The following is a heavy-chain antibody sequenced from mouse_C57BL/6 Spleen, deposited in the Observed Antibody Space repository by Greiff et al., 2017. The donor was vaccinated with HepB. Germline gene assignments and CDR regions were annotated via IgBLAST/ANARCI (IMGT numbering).Heavy chain of an antibody. D-gene: IGHD1-3*01. J-gene: IGHJ1*03. Sequence: EVQRVESGGGLVKPGGSLKLSCAASGFTFSSYAMSWVRQTPEKRLEWVATISDGGSYTYYPDNVKGRFTISRDNAKHNLYLQMSHLKSEDTAMYYCARAGYSGYRGYFDVWGTGTTVTVSS. CDR1: GFTFSSYA. CDR3: ARAGYSGYRGYFDV. CDR2: ISDGGSYT. V-gene: IGHV5-4*01.